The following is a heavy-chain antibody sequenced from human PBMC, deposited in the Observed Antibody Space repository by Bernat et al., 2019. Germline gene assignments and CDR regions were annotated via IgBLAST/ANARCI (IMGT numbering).Heavy chain of an antibody. V-gene: IGHV3-11*05. J-gene: IGHJ5*02. CDR2: ISSSSSYT. Sequence: QVQLVESGGGVVQPGRSLRLSCAASGFTFSDYYMSWIRQAPGKGLEWVSYISSSSSYTNYADSVKGRFTISRDNAKNSLYLQMNSLRAEDTAVYYCARGMRISRNWFDPWGQGTLVTVSS. CDR3: ARGMRISRNWFDP. CDR1: GFTFSDYY.